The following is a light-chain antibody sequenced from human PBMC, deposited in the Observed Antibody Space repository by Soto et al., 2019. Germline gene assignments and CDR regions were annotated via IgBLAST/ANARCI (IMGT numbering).Light chain of an antibody. V-gene: IGKV1-5*01. CDR3: QQYNSYPWT. CDR1: QSISSW. J-gene: IGKJ1*01. Sequence: DIQMTQSPSTLSASVGDRVTITCRASQSISSWLAWYQQKPGKAPKLLIYDASSLESGVPSRFSGSGSGTEFTLTISSLQPDDFATYYCQQYNSYPWTFVQGTNVEIK. CDR2: DAS.